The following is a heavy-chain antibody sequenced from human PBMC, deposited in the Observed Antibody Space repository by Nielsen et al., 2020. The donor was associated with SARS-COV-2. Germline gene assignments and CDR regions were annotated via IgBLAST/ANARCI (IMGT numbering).Heavy chain of an antibody. CDR1: GGSISSSNW. Sequence: SETLSLTCAVSGGSISSSNWWSWVRQPPGKGLEWIGEIYHSGSTNYNPSLKSRVTISVDKSKNQFSLKLSSVTAADTAVYYCAITVSGYSYGRIFDYWGQGTLVTVSS. CDR3: AITVSGYSYGRIFDY. J-gene: IGHJ4*02. D-gene: IGHD5-18*01. CDR2: IYHSGST. V-gene: IGHV4-4*02.